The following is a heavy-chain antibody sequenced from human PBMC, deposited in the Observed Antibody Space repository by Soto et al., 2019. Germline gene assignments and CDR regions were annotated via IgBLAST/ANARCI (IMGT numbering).Heavy chain of an antibody. CDR1: GGTFSSYT. J-gene: IGHJ4*02. CDR3: ARDRPFYCSSTSGKDRLSIFDY. D-gene: IGHD2-2*01. Sequence: QVQLVQSGAEVKKPGSSVKVSCKASGGTFSSYTISWVRQAPGQGLEWMGRIIPILGIANYAQKFQGRVTITADKSKSTAYMELSSLRSDDTAVYYCARDRPFYCSSTSGKDRLSIFDYWGQGTLVTVSA. V-gene: IGHV1-69*08. CDR2: IIPILGIA.